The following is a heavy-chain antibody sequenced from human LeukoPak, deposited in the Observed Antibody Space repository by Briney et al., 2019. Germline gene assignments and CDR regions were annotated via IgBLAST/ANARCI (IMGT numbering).Heavy chain of an antibody. V-gene: IGHV4-59*01. D-gene: IGHD6-19*01. CDR1: GGSISSYY. Sequence: PSETLSLTCTVSGGSISSYYWSWIRQPPGKGLEWIANIYYSGSTHYNPSLKSRVTISVDTSKNQFSLKLSSVTAADTAVYYCARTGSDWYPLNNWGQGTLVTVSS. J-gene: IGHJ4*02. CDR2: IYYSGST. CDR3: ARTGSDWYPLNN.